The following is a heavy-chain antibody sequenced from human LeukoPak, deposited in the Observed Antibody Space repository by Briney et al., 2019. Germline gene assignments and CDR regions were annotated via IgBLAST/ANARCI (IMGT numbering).Heavy chain of an antibody. CDR1: GFTFSSYS. D-gene: IGHD2-2*01. V-gene: IGHV3-21*01. J-gene: IGHJ6*02. CDR3: ARVVVVPAAIYYYGMDV. CDR2: ISSSSSYI. Sequence: GGSLRLSCAASGFTFSSYSMNWVRQAPGKGLEWVSSISSSSSYIYYADSVKGRFTISRDNAKNPLYLQMNSLRAEDTAVYYCARVVVVPAAIYYYGMDVWGQGTTVTVSS.